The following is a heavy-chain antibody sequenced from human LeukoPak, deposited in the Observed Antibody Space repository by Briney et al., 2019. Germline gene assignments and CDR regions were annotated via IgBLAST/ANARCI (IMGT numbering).Heavy chain of an antibody. CDR2: IKEDESEK. CDR1: GFTFSNSW. J-gene: IGHJ2*01. V-gene: IGHV3-7*01. Sequence: GGSLRLSCAASGFTFSNSWMGWVRQAPGKGLEWVSNIKEDESEKYLADSVKGRFTFSTDNAKNSLYLHMNSLRAEDTAVYYCARIGGVWYLALWGSGTLVTVSS. CDR3: ARIGGVWYLAL. D-gene: IGHD4-23*01.